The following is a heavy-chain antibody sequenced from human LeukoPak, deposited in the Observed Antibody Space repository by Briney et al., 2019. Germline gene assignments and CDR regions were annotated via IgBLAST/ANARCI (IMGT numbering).Heavy chain of an antibody. D-gene: IGHD2-21*01. J-gene: IGHJ6*01. CDR1: GFTVSSYA. V-gene: IGHV3-23*01. CDR2: FSGNSGTT. CDR3: AKLLATIYPLWGMDV. Sequence: GGSLRLSCEVSGFTVSSYAMSWVRQAPGKGLEWVSVFSGNSGTTTYADSVKGRFTISRDNSKNTLYLQMNSLRAEDTVIYYCAKLLATIYPLWGMDVWGQGTTVTVSS.